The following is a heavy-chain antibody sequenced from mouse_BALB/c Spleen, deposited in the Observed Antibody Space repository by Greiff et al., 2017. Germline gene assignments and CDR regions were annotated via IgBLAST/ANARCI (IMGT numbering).Heavy chain of an antibody. J-gene: IGHJ1*01. V-gene: IGHV3-2*02. CDR2: ISYSGST. CDR1: GYSITSDYA. CDR3: ARDSSYWYFDV. D-gene: IGHD1-1*01. Sequence: EVQRVESGPGLVKPSQSLSLTCTVTGYSITSDYAWNWIRQCPGNKLEWMGYISYSGSTSYNPSLKSRISITRDTSKNQFFLQLNSVTTEDTATYYCARDSSYWYFDVWGAGTTVTVSA.